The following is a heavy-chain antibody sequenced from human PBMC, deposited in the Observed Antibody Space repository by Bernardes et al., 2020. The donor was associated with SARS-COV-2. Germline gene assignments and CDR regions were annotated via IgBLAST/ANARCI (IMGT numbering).Heavy chain of an antibody. J-gene: IGHJ4*02. D-gene: IGHD5-12*01. Sequence: GWSLRLSCAASGFTFSVAWLNWVRQAPGMGLEWVGRIRSKSDGETTDYAAPVKGRFSISRDDSSNILYLQMNSLKTEDTAVYYCTTLGTLSAYDLSGFWGQGTLVTVSS. CDR3: TTLGTLSAYDLSGF. CDR2: IRSKSDGETT. V-gene: IGHV3-15*07. CDR1: GFTFSVAW.